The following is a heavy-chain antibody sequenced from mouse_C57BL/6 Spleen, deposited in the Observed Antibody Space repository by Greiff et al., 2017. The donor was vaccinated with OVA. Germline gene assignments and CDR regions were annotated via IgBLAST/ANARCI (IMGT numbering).Heavy chain of an antibody. CDR3: ARYYYGSSYYWYFDV. Sequence: EVMLVESGGGLVQPGGSLSLSCAASGFTFTDYYMSWVRQPPGKALEWLGFIRNKANGYTTEYSASVKGRFTISRDNSQSILYLQMNALGAEDSATYYCARYYYGSSYYWYFDVWGTGTTVTVSS. D-gene: IGHD1-1*01. V-gene: IGHV7-3*01. J-gene: IGHJ1*03. CDR2: IRNKANGYTT. CDR1: GFTFTDYY.